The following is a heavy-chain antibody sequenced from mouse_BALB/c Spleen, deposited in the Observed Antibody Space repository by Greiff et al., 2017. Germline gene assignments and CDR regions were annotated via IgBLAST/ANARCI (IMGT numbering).Heavy chain of an antibody. J-gene: IGHJ3*01. Sequence: QVQLQQSGAELVKPGASVKLSCKASGYTFTSYYMYWVKQRPGQGLEWIGEINPSNGGTNFNEKFKSKATLTVDKSSSTAYMQLSSLTSEDSAVYYCTRSDGNYGAWFAYWGQGTLVTVSA. V-gene: IGHV1S81*02. CDR2: INPSNGGT. CDR1: GYTFTSYY. D-gene: IGHD2-1*01. CDR3: TRSDGNYGAWFAY.